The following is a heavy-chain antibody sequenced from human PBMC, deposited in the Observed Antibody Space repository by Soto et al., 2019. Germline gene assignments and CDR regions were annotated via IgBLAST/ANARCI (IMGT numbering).Heavy chain of an antibody. CDR2: IADSRDRT. J-gene: IGHJ4*02. V-gene: IGHV3-23*01. CDR3: AKGID. D-gene: IGHD2-15*01. CDR1: GFTFRSYA. Sequence: EVQLLESGGGLVQPGGSLRLSCAASGFTFRSYAMSWVRQAPGKGLEWVSVIADSRDRTYYADSVKARFTISRDNSKNTLYLQMHSLRAEDTATYYCAKGIDWGQGTRVTVSS.